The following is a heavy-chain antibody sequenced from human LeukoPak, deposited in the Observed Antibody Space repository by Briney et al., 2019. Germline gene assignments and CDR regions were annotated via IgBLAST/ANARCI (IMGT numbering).Heavy chain of an antibody. CDR3: ARVLKPGIAAAYNYYGMDV. CDR2: IYSGGST. Sequence: AGGSLRLSWAASWFTVSSNHVSWVRQAPGEGLGWVSVIYSGGSTYYADSVKGRFTLSRDNSKNTLYLQMNSLRAEDTAVYYCARVLKPGIAAAYNYYGMDVWGQGTTVTVSS. J-gene: IGHJ6*02. D-gene: IGHD6-13*01. CDR1: WFTVSSNH. V-gene: IGHV3-53*01.